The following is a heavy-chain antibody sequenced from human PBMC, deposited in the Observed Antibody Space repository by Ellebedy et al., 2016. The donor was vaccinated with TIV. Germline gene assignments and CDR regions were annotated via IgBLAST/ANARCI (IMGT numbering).Heavy chain of an antibody. CDR1: GFNFRSYW. J-gene: IGHJ5*02. V-gene: IGHV3-7*01. D-gene: IGHD4-17*01. CDR3: ARRASYGDYAVQVNPWFDP. Sequence: GESLKISCAASGFNFRSYWMTWVRQAPGKGLEWVAKIRQEGDEIYYVESVKGRFTISIDNAKNSLFLQMNSRRVEDTAVYYCARRASYGDYAVQVNPWFDPWGQGTLVTVSS. CDR2: IRQEGDEI.